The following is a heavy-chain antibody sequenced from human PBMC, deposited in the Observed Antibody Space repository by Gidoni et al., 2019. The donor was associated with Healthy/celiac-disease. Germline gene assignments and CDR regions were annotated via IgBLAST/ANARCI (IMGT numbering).Heavy chain of an antibody. CDR3: ARDPDLIVGATSRLDY. CDR1: AFTFSGSGMTWVRPAARQS. J-gene: IGHJ4*02. D-gene: IGHD1-26*01. V-gene: IGHV3-21*06. Sequence: DVQLVESGGGVVWPGGSLSRDSAASAFTFSGSGMTWVRPAARQSMDWVRQAQGKGLDGVSSISSSSSYISDSDSGKCRFTISRDNAKNSLYLQRNSLRAEDTAVYDCARDPDLIVGATSRLDYWGQGTLVTVSS. CDR2: ISSSSSYI.